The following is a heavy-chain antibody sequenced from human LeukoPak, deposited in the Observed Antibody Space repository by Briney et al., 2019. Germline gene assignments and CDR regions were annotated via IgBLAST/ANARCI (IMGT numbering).Heavy chain of an antibody. CDR3: ARAVSGYRHFDY. J-gene: IGHJ4*02. Sequence: GGSLRLPCAASGFTVSSNYMTWVRQAPGKGLEWVSFIYSGGSTYYADSVKGRFTISRDNSKNTLYLHMNSLRAEDTAVYYCARAVSGYRHFDYWGQGTLVTVSS. CDR2: IYSGGST. CDR1: GFTVSSNY. V-gene: IGHV3-53*01. D-gene: IGHD5-12*01.